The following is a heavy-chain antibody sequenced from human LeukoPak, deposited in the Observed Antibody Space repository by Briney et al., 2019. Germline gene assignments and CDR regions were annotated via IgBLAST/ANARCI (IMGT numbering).Heavy chain of an antibody. J-gene: IGHJ3*02. CDR3: ARGTTSRALDVSDI. V-gene: IGHV3-21*01. D-gene: IGHD1-7*01. Sequence: GGSLRLSCAASGFTFSSYSMSWVRQTPGEGREWVSSITSSSTYIYYADSVKGRFTISRDNAKTSLYLQMNSLRAEDTAVYYCARGTTSRALDVSDIWGQGTMVTVSS. CDR2: ITSSSTYI. CDR1: GFTFSSYS.